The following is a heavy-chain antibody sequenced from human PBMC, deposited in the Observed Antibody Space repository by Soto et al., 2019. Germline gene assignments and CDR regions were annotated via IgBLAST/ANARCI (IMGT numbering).Heavy chain of an antibody. CDR2: ISSTGSGT. CDR1: GFTFSSYE. D-gene: IGHD2-8*02. J-gene: IGHJ4*02. CDR3: VRDLHEPLATDALRVAN. V-gene: IGHV3-48*03. Sequence: EMQLVESGGGLVQPGGSLRLSCAASGFTFSSYEMHWVRQAPGKGLEWFLYISSTGSGTLYADSVRGRFTMSRDNTKNSVSLQMSSLRAEDTAVYYCVRDLHEPLATDALRVANWGQGTQVTVSS.